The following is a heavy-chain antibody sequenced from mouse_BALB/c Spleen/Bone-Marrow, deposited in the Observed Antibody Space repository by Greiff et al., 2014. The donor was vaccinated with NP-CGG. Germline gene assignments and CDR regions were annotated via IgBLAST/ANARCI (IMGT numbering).Heavy chain of an antibody. CDR3: ARRGYRYDGFAY. J-gene: IGHJ3*01. Sequence: VQLKESGPELVKPGASVKMSCKASGYTFTSYVMHWVKQKPGQGLEWIGYINPYNDGTKYNEKFKGRATLTSDKSSSTAYMELSSLTSEDSAVYYCARRGYRYDGFAYWDQGTLVTVSA. D-gene: IGHD2-14*01. CDR1: GYTFTSYV. V-gene: IGHV1-14*01. CDR2: INPYNDGT.